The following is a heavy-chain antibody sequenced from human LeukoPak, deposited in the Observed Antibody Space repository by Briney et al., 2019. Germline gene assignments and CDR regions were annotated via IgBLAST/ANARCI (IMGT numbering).Heavy chain of an antibody. J-gene: IGHJ6*03. Sequence: ASVKVSCKASGYTFTSYAMHWVRQAPGQRLEWMGWINAGNGNTKYSQKFQGRVTITRDTSASTAYMELSSLRSEDTAVYYCARGPDYYGSGRQGDYCYYYMDVWGKGTTVTVSS. D-gene: IGHD3-10*01. CDR1: GYTFTSYA. CDR3: ARGPDYYGSGRQGDYCYYYMDV. V-gene: IGHV1-3*01. CDR2: INAGNGNT.